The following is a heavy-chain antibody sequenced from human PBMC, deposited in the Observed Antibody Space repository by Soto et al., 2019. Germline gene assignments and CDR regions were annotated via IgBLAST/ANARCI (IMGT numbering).Heavy chain of an antibody. CDR1: GFTFSSYA. D-gene: IGHD3-22*01. CDR3: AKDSSGYYDPFDY. J-gene: IGHJ4*02. CDR2: ISGSGGST. Sequence: LRLSCAASGFTFSSYAMSWVRQAPGKGLEWVSAISGSGGSTYYADSVKGRFTISRDNSKNTLYLQMNSPRAEDTAVYYCAKDSSGYYDPFDYWGQGTLVTVSS. V-gene: IGHV3-23*01.